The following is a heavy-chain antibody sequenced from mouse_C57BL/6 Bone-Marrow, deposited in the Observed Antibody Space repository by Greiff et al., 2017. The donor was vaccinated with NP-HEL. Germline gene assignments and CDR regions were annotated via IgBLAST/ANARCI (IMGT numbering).Heavy chain of an antibody. J-gene: IGHJ1*03. Sequence: EVQRVESGGGLVQPGGSLKLSCAASGFTFTDYYMYWVRQTPEKSLEWVAYISNGGGSTYYPETVKGRFTISIDNANNTLYLQRSRVKSEDTAMYYCARRGGYYDGSSWGDWYFDVWGTGTTVTVSS. D-gene: IGHD1-1*01. CDR2: ISNGGGST. V-gene: IGHV5-12*01. CDR1: GFTFTDYY. CDR3: ARRGGYYDGSSWGDWYFDV.